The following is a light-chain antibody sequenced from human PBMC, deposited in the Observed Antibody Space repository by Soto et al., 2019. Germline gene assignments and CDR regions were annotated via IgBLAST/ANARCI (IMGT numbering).Light chain of an antibody. J-gene: IGKJ1*01. Sequence: DIQMTQSPSTLSACVGDRVTITCRASQSISSWLAWYQQKPGKAPKLLIYDASSLESGVPSRFSGSGSGTEFTLTISSLQPDDFATYYCQQYKRGWTFGQGTKVHIK. V-gene: IGKV1-5*01. CDR3: QQYKRGWT. CDR2: DAS. CDR1: QSISSW.